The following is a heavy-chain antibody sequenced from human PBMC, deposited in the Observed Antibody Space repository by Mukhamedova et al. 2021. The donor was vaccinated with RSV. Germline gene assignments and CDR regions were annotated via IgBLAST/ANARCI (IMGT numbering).Heavy chain of an antibody. CDR3: AKGTGRSGYYYADY. CDR2: ISGSGGST. D-gene: IGHD3-22*01. Sequence: VSAISGSGGSTYYADSVKGRFTISRDNSKNTLYLQMNSLRAEDTAVYYCAKGTGRSGYYYADYWGQGTLVTVSS. J-gene: IGHJ4*02. V-gene: IGHV3-23*01.